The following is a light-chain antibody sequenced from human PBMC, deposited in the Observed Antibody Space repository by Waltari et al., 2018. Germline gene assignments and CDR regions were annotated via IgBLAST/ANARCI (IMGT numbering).Light chain of an antibody. V-gene: IGKV4-1*01. CDR1: SNNKNC. CDR3: QQYYSSPQT. Sequence: SNNKNCLAWYQQKPGQPPKLLIYWASTRESGVPDRFSGSGSGTDFTLTISSLQAEDVAVYYCQQYYSSPQTFGQGTKLEIK. J-gene: IGKJ2*01. CDR2: WAS.